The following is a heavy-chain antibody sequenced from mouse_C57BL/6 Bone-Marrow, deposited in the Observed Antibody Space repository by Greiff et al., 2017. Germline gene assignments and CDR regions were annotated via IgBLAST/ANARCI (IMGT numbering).Heavy chain of an antibody. D-gene: IGHD3-2*02. CDR2: IFPGSGST. V-gene: IGHV1-75*01. CDR1: GYTFTDYY. J-gene: IGHJ2*01. Sequence: VQLQQSGPELVKPGASVKISCKASGYTFTDYYINWVKQRPGQGLEWIGWIFPGSGSTYYNEKFKSKATLTVDTSSSTAYMQLSSLTSEDSAVYYCARDSSGPFDYWGQGTTLTVSS. CDR3: ARDSSGPFDY.